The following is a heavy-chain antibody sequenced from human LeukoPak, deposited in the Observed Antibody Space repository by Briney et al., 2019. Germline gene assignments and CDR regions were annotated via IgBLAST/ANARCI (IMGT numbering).Heavy chain of an antibody. CDR2: ISGSGGST. J-gene: IGHJ3*02. D-gene: IGHD3-3*01. CDR1: GFTFSSYA. V-gene: IGHV3-23*01. Sequence: PGGSLRLSCAASGFTFSSYAMSWVRQAPGKGLEWVSAISGSGGSTYYADSVKGRFTISRDNSKDTLFLQMNSLRAEDTAVYYCAIFPVDAFDIWGQGTMVTVSS. CDR3: AIFPVDAFDI.